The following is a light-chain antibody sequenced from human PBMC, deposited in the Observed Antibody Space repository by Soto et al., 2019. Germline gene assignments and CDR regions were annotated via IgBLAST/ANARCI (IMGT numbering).Light chain of an antibody. CDR2: AAS. Sequence: AIQMTQSPSSLSASVGDRVTITCRASQVIRDDLGWYQQKPGKAPKLLIYAASSLQSGVPSRFSGSGSGTDFTLTITSLQPEDFATYYCLQDYNCPWTFGQGTKVEIK. CDR1: QVIRDD. J-gene: IGKJ1*01. CDR3: LQDYNCPWT. V-gene: IGKV1-6*01.